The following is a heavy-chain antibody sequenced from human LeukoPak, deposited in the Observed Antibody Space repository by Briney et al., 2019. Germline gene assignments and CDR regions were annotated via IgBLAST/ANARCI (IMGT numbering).Heavy chain of an antibody. D-gene: IGHD6-13*01. Sequence: SQTLSLTCAISGDSVSSNSAAWNWIRQSPSRGLEWLGRTYYRSKWYNDYAVSVKSRITINPGTSKNQFSLQLNSVTPADTAVYYCARASSSWSHNWFDPWGQGTLVTVSS. CDR3: ARASSSWSHNWFDP. CDR2: TYYRSKWYN. V-gene: IGHV6-1*01. J-gene: IGHJ5*02. CDR1: GDSVSSNSAA.